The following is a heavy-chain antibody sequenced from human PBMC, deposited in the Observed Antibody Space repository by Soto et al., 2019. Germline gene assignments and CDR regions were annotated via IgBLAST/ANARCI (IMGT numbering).Heavy chain of an antibody. CDR2: IYYSGST. Sequence: SETLYLTCTVSGGSISSYYWSWIRQPPGKGLEWIGYIYYSGSTYYNPSLKSRVTLSIDTSKNQFSLKLNSVTAADTAVYYCVSPEGYYDSSGYTLDYWGQGTLVT. CDR1: GGSISSYY. CDR3: VSPEGYYDSSGYTLDY. J-gene: IGHJ4*02. D-gene: IGHD3-22*01. V-gene: IGHV4-59*04.